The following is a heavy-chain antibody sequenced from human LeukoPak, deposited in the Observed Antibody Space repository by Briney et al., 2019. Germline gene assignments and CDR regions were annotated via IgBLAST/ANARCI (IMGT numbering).Heavy chain of an antibody. CDR2: ITSSSTI. D-gene: IGHD5-24*01. CDR3: ARPRDGYNLVAFDI. CDR1: GFTFSTYS. Sequence: GGSLRLSCAASGFTFSTYSMNWVRQAPGKGLDWVSGITSSSTIYYADSVKGRFTISRDNAKNSLYLQMNSLRAEDTVVYYCARPRDGYNLVAFDIWGQGTMVSVSS. J-gene: IGHJ3*02. V-gene: IGHV3-69-1*01.